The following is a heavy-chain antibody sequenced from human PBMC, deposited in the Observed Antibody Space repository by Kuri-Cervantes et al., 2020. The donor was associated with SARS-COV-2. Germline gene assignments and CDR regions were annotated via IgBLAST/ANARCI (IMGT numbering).Heavy chain of an antibody. CDR3: ATAPAYSGRALLAY. D-gene: IGHD1-26*01. J-gene: IGHJ4*02. V-gene: IGHV1-18*01. CDR2: ISAYNGNT. Sequence: ASVKVSCKASGYTFTSYGISWVRQAPGQGLEWMGWISAYNGNTNYAQKFQGRVTMTTDTSTSTAYMELSSLRSEDTAVYYCATAPAYSGRALLAYWGQGTLVTVSS. CDR1: GYTFTSYG.